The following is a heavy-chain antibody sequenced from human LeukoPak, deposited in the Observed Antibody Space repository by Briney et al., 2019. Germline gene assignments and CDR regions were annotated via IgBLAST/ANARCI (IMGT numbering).Heavy chain of an antibody. D-gene: IGHD1-14*01. J-gene: IGHJ5*02. Sequence: SETLSLTCAVYGGSFSGYYWSWIRQPPGKGLEWIGEINHSGSTNYNPSLKSRVTISVDTSKNQFSLKLSSVTAADTAVYYCARDASEGGFDPWGQGTLVTVSS. CDR1: GGSFSGYY. V-gene: IGHV4-34*01. CDR2: INHSGST. CDR3: ARDASEGGFDP.